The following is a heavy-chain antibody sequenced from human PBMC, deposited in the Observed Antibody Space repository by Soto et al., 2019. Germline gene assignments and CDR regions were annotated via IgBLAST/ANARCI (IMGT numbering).Heavy chain of an antibody. V-gene: IGHV4-39*01. J-gene: IGHJ3*02. CDR1: GGSISSSSYY. CDR3: ARHGTGDDAFDI. CDR2: IYYSGST. Sequence: SETLSLTCTVSGGSISSSSYYWGWIRQPPGKGLEWIGSIYYSGSTYYNPSLKSRVTISVDTSKNQFSLKLSSVTAADTAVYDCARHGTGDDAFDIWGQGTMVTVSS. D-gene: IGHD7-27*01.